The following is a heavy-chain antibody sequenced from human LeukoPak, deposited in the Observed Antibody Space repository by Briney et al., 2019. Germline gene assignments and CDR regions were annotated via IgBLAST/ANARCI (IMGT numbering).Heavy chain of an antibody. CDR2: IYYSGST. CDR3: ARGLGPAYCGGDCHRHFDY. D-gene: IGHD2-21*02. Sequence: PSETLSLTCTVSGGSINSYYWSWIRQPPGKGLEWIGYIYYSGSTNYNPSLKSRVTMSVDTSKNQFSLKLSSVTAADTAVYYCARGLGPAYCGGDCHRHFDYWGQGTLVSVSS. CDR1: GGSINSYY. J-gene: IGHJ4*02. V-gene: IGHV4-59*12.